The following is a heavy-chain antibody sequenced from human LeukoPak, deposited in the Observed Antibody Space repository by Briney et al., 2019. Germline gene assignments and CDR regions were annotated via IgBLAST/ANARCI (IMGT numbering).Heavy chain of an antibody. CDR1: GYTFTSYA. V-gene: IGHV1-2*02. CDR3: AREPLGYCSGGSCYSNWFDP. D-gene: IGHD2-15*01. Sequence: ASVKVSCKASGYTFTSYAMNWVRQAPGQGLEWMGWINPNSVGTNYAQKFQGRVTMTRDTSISTAYMELSRLRSDDTAVYYCAREPLGYCSGGSCYSNWFDPWGQGTLVTVSS. J-gene: IGHJ5*02. CDR2: INPNSVGT.